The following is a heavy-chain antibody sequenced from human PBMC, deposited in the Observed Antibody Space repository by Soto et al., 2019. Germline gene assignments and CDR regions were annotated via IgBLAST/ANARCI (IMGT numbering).Heavy chain of an antibody. CDR3: ASGHDAYKVRY. Sequence: QVQLQESGPGLVKPSQTLSLTCTVSGGSISSGGTGSYWTWIRQLPGKGLEWIGYIYYTGNTYYHPSLKSRPTISIDTSENLSSLKLTSVTAADTAVYFCASGHDAYKVRYWGQGTLVTVSS. J-gene: IGHJ4*02. V-gene: IGHV4-31*03. D-gene: IGHD1-1*01. CDR2: IYYTGNT. CDR1: GGSISSGGTGSY.